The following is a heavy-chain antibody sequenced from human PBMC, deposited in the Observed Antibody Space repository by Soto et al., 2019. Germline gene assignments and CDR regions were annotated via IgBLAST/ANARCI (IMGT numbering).Heavy chain of an antibody. Sequence: GGSLRLSCAASGFTFSSYGMHWVRQAPGKGLEWVAVIWYDGSNKYYADSVKGRFTISRDNSKNTLYLQMNSLRAEDTAVYYCARGAHSGSYFDYWGQGTLVTVSS. J-gene: IGHJ4*02. D-gene: IGHD1-26*01. CDR2: IWYDGSNK. V-gene: IGHV3-33*01. CDR1: GFTFSSYG. CDR3: ARGAHSGSYFDY.